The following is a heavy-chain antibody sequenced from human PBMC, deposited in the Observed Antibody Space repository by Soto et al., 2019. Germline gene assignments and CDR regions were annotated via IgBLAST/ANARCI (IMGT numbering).Heavy chain of an antibody. CDR1: GGTFSSYA. D-gene: IGHD2-2*01. V-gene: IGHV1-69*13. CDR3: ARELVPADPYYYGMDV. Sequence: SVKVSCKASGGTFSSYAISWVRQAPGQGLEWMGGIIPIFGTANYAQKFQGRVTITADESTSTAYMELSSLRSEDTAVYYCARELVPADPYYYGMDVWGQGTTVTVSS. CDR2: IIPIFGTA. J-gene: IGHJ6*02.